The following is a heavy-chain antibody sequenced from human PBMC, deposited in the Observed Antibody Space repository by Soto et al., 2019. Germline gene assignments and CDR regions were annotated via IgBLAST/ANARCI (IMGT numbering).Heavy chain of an antibody. CDR3: ARGPDYYDSSGSFGVVDY. D-gene: IGHD3-22*01. CDR1: GFTFSSYG. CDR2: IWYDGSNK. V-gene: IGHV3-33*01. J-gene: IGHJ4*02. Sequence: GGSLRLSCAASGFTFSSYGMHWVRQAPGKGLEWVAVIWYDGSNKHYADTVKGRFTISRDNSKKTLYQQMNSLRAEDTAVYYCARGPDYYDSSGSFGVVDYWGQGT.